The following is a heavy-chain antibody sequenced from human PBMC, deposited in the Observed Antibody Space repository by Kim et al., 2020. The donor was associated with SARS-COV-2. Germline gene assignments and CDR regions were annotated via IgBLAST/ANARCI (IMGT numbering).Heavy chain of an antibody. CDR2: IYYSGST. CDR3: ARDGVVDTAMEY. CDR1: GGSISSYY. D-gene: IGHD5-18*01. V-gene: IGHV4-59*01. Sequence: SETLSLTCTVSGGSISSYYWSWIRQPPGKGLEWIGYIYYSGSTNYNPSLKSRVTISVDTSKNQFSLKLSSVTAADTAVYYCARDGVVDTAMEYWGQGSLVTVSS. J-gene: IGHJ4*02.